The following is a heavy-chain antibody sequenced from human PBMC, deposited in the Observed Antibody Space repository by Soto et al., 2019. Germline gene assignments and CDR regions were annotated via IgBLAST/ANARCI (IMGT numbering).Heavy chain of an antibody. Sequence: SETLSLTCTVSGGSVSSGSYYWSWIRQPPGKGLEWIGYIYYSGSTNYNPSLKSRVTISVDTSKNQFSLKLSSVTAADTAVYYCARRYYDFWSGYYIFDYWGQGTLVTVSS. J-gene: IGHJ4*02. D-gene: IGHD3-3*01. CDR1: GGSVSSGSYY. CDR2: IYYSGST. V-gene: IGHV4-61*01. CDR3: ARRYYDFWSGYYIFDY.